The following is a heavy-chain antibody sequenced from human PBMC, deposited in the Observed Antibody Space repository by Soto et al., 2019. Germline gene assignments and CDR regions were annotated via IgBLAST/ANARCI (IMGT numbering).Heavy chain of an antibody. V-gene: IGHV4-39*01. D-gene: IGHD1-26*01. CDR1: GGSISSSSYY. Sequence: SETLSLTCTVSGGSISSSSYYWGWIRQPPGKGLEWIGSIYYSGSTYYNPSLKSRVTISVDTSKNQFSLKLSSVTASVTAVYYCARHSRWELRVWFDPWGQGTLFTVSS. CDR2: IYYSGST. J-gene: IGHJ5*02. CDR3: ARHSRWELRVWFDP.